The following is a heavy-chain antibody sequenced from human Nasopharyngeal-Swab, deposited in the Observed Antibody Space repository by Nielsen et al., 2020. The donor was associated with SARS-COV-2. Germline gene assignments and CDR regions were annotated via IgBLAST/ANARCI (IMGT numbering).Heavy chain of an antibody. CDR1: GYSFSSYW. J-gene: IGHJ5*02. D-gene: IGHD3-22*01. CDR3: AANYYDSSGYFYWFDP. CDR2: IDPSDSYT. V-gene: IGHV5-10-1*01. Sequence: GESLKISCQGSGYSFSSYWITWVRQMPGKGLEWMGRIDPSDSYTNYSPSFQGHVTISADKSISTAYLQWSSLKASDTAMYYCAANYYDSSGYFYWFDPWGQGTLVTVSS.